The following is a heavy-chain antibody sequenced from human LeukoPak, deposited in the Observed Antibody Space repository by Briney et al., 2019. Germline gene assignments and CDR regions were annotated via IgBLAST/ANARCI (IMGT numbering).Heavy chain of an antibody. CDR3: ARDGAARGSGSFGD. CDR1: GFSFSRYW. CDR2: MNQDGSEK. D-gene: IGHD3-10*01. V-gene: IGHV3-7*01. J-gene: IGHJ4*02. Sequence: GGSLRLSCAASGFSFSRYWMSWVRQAPGKGLEWVANMNQDGSEKYYVDSVKGRFTISRDNAKNSLYLQLNSLRAEDTAVYYCARDGAARGSGSFGDWGQGTQLTVSS.